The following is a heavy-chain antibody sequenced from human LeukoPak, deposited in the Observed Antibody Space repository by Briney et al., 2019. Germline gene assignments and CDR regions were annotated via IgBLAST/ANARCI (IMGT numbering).Heavy chain of an antibody. CDR2: IYYSGST. CDR3: SRGRDVLGVPAADFDY. V-gene: IGHV4-59*12. CDR1: GGSISSYY. J-gene: IGHJ4*02. D-gene: IGHD2-2*01. Sequence: SETLSLTCTVSGGSISSYYWSWIRQAPGKGLEWVGSIYYSGSTKYYPSLKSGDTLSIHTSNNQFSLQLNSVSPEDAAVYYFSRGRDVLGVPAADFDYWGQGILVTVSS.